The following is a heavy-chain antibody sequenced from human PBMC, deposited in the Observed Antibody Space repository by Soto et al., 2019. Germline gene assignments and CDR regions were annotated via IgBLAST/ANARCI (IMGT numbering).Heavy chain of an antibody. CDR3: ARDNGDSGYDPFNHYYGMDV. Sequence: QVQLVESGGGVVQPGRSLRLSCVASGFILSNYAMHWVRQAPGKGLEWVAVISYDGSNKYYADLVKGRFTISRDNSKNTLYLQMNSLRAEDTAVYYCARDNGDSGYDPFNHYYGMDVWGQGTTVTVSS. V-gene: IGHV3-30-3*01. D-gene: IGHD5-12*01. CDR1: GFILSNYA. CDR2: ISYDGSNK. J-gene: IGHJ6*02.